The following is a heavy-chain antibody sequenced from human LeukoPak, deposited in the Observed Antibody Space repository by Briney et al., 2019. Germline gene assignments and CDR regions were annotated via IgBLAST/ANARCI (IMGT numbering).Heavy chain of an antibody. CDR2: ISGSGGST. Sequence: GGSLRLSCAASGFTFSSYGMSWVRQAPGKGLEWVSAISGSGGSTYYADSVKGRFTISRDNSKNTLYLQMNSLRAEDTAVYYCATVVVIRERNWFDPWGQGTLVTVSS. V-gene: IGHV3-23*01. CDR3: ATVVVIRERNWFDP. CDR1: GFTFSSYG. J-gene: IGHJ5*02. D-gene: IGHD3-22*01.